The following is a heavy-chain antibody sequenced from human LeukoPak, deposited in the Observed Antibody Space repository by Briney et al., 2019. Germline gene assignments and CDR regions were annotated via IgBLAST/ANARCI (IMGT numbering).Heavy chain of an antibody. CDR2: IYYSGST. V-gene: IGHV4-39*07. CDR1: GGSISSSSYY. J-gene: IGHJ4*02. D-gene: IGHD3-3*01. Sequence: SETLSLTCTVSGGSISSSSYYWGWIRQPPGKGLEWIGSIYYSGSTYYNPSLKSRVTISVDTSKNQFSLKLSFVTAADTAVYYCARDHGITIFGVVTHRPAYFDYWGQGTLVTVSS. CDR3: ARDHGITIFGVVTHRPAYFDY.